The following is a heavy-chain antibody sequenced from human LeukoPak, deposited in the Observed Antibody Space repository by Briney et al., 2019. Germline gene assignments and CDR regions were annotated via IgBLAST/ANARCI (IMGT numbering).Heavy chain of an antibody. V-gene: IGHV3-21*01. D-gene: IGHD2-2*01. J-gene: IGHJ5*02. CDR2: ISSSSSYI. Sequence: GGSLRLSCTASGFTFSSYSMNWVRQAPGKGLEWVSSISSSSSYIYYADSVKGRFTISRDNAKNSLYLQMNSLRAEDTAVYYCARDPLVVVPAAWGQGTLVTVSS. CDR3: ARDPLVVVPAA. CDR1: GFTFSSYS.